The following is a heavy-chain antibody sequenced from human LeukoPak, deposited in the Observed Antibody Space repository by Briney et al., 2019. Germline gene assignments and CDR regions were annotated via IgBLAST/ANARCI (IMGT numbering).Heavy chain of an antibody. V-gene: IGHV4-59*13. Sequence: RPSETLSLTCTVSGAFITVYYWSWTRQPPGKGLEWIGHVYYSASTEYNPSLRSRVTIQLEMSKHQLSLNLTSVTAADTAVYYCASDTGTVFDYWGQGALVTVSS. CDR1: GAFITVYY. CDR3: ASDTGTVFDY. D-gene: IGHD7-27*01. J-gene: IGHJ4*02. CDR2: VYYSAST.